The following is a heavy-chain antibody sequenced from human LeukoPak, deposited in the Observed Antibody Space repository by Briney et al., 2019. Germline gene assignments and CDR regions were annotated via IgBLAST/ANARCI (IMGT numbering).Heavy chain of an antibody. V-gene: IGHV1-18*01. Sequence: GASVKVSCKASGYTFTSYGISWVRQAPGQGLEWMGWISAYNGNTNYAQNLQGRVTMTTDTSTSTAYMELRSLRSDDTAVYYCARDWITMVRGVMGDYWGQGTLVTVSS. D-gene: IGHD3-10*01. CDR1: GYTFTSYG. J-gene: IGHJ4*02. CDR3: ARDWITMVRGVMGDY. CDR2: ISAYNGNT.